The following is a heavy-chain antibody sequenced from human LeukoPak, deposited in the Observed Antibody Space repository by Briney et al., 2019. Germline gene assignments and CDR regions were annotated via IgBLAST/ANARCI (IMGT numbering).Heavy chain of an antibody. V-gene: IGHV4-31*03. D-gene: IGHD2-2*02. CDR2: IYYSGST. Sequence: SQTLSLTCTVSGGSISSGGYYWSWIRQHPGKGLEWIGYIYYSGSTYYNPSLKSRVTISVDTSKNQFSLKLSSVTAADTAVYYCARDFRIPAAIGPASDAFDIWGQGTMVTVSS. CDR3: ARDFRIPAAIGPASDAFDI. J-gene: IGHJ3*02. CDR1: GGSISSGGYY.